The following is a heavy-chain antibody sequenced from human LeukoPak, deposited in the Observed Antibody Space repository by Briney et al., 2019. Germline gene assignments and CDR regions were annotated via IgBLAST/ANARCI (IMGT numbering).Heavy chain of an antibody. CDR1: GYSFTSYW. V-gene: IGHV5-51*01. CDR2: IYPGDSDT. CDR3: ARPPYGSGSFSGEYFQH. D-gene: IGHD3-10*01. J-gene: IGHJ1*01. Sequence: PGGSLQISRKGSGYSFTSYWIGWVRQMPGKGLEWMGIIYPGDSDTRYSPSFQGQVTISADKSISTAYLQWSSLKASDTAMYYCARPPYGSGSFSGEYFQHWGQGTLVTVSS.